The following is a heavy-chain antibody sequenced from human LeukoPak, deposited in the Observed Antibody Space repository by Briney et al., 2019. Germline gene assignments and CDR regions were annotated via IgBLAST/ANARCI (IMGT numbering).Heavy chain of an antibody. V-gene: IGHV1-69*13. D-gene: IGHD6-19*01. CDR2: IIPIFGTA. CDR3: ARARLPGIAVAGTGTANY. J-gene: IGHJ4*02. Sequence: SVKVSCKASGGTFSSYAISWVRQASGQGLEWMGGIIPIFGTANYAQKFQGRVTITADESTSTAYMELSSLRSEDTALYYCARARLPGIAVAGTGTANYWGQGTLVTVSS. CDR1: GGTFSSYA.